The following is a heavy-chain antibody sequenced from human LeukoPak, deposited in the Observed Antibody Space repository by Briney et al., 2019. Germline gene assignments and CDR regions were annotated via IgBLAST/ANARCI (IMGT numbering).Heavy chain of an antibody. CDR3: AKAAISDAGYSSTWYFTD. Sequence: GRSPRLSCAASGFTFSSYDMHWVRQATGKGLEWVSAIDTAGDTYYPGSVKGRFTISRENAKNSLYLQMNSLRAGDTAVYYCAKAAISDAGYSSTWYFTDWGQGTLVTVSS. CDR2: IDTAGDT. D-gene: IGHD6-13*01. CDR1: GFTFSSYD. J-gene: IGHJ4*02. V-gene: IGHV3-13*04.